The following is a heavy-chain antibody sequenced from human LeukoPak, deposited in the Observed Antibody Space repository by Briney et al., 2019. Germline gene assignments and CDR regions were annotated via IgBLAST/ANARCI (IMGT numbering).Heavy chain of an antibody. CDR1: GFTFRKYW. Sequence: PGGSLRLSCTAPGFTFRKYWLHWVRQAPGKGLVWVTVIWPDGGTKYYADSVKGRFTVYRDNSKNTLFLQMNSLRAEDTAMYYCAKAIHSSGYDGSGYSGQGTLVTVSS. J-gene: IGHJ4*02. CDR3: AKAIHSSGYDGSGY. V-gene: IGHV3-33*06. D-gene: IGHD3-22*01. CDR2: IWPDGGTK.